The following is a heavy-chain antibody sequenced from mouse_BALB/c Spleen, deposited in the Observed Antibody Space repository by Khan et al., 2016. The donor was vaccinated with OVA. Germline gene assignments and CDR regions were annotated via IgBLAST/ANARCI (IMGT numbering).Heavy chain of an antibody. D-gene: IGHD2-10*01. CDR3: ERPPYFSYTLDY. Sequence: IQLVQSGPELKKPGETVKISCKASGYTFTSYGMNWVKQSPGKALKWMGWINTYTGEPTYADDFKGRFAFSLETSASTAYLQINNLKNEDTAAYFWERPPYFSYTLDYWGQGTSVTVSA. CDR1: GYTFTSYG. CDR2: INTYTGEP. J-gene: IGHJ4*01. V-gene: IGHV9-3-1*01.